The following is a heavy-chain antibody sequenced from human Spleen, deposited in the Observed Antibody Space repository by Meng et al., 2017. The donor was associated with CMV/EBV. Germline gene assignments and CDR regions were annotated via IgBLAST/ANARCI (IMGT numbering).Heavy chain of an antibody. Sequence: LRLSCAASGLTFSASGVNWVRQDPGKGLEWVSSISRSENYIYYADSVKGRFTISRDNAKNSLYLQMNSLRADDTAVYYCARKGNWIDYWGQGTLVTVSS. D-gene: IGHD1-20*01. V-gene: IGHV3-21*01. J-gene: IGHJ4*02. CDR1: GLTFSASG. CDR3: ARKGNWIDY. CDR2: ISRSENYI.